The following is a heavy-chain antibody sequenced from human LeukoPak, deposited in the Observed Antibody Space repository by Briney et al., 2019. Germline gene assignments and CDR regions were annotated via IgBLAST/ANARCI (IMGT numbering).Heavy chain of an antibody. Sequence: SETLSLTCTVSGDSINNYYWSWIRQSPGKGLEWIGYIYYSGSTKYNPSLKSRAIILVDTSKNQFSLKLSSVTAADTATYYCARHRGSGSPYFDYWGQGTLVTVSS. CDR2: IYYSGST. CDR3: ARHRGSGSPYFDY. J-gene: IGHJ4*02. V-gene: IGHV4-59*08. D-gene: IGHD3-10*01. CDR1: GDSINNYY.